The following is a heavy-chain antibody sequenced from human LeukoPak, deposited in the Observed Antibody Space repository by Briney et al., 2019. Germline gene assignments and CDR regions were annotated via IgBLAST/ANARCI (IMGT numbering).Heavy chain of an antibody. D-gene: IGHD6-19*01. J-gene: IGHJ3*02. CDR1: GFTFSSYG. V-gene: IGHV3-30*18. Sequence: PGRSLRLSCAASGFTFSSYGMHWVRQAPGKGLEWVAVISYDGSNKYYADSVKGRFTISRDNSKNTLYLQMNSLRAEDTAVYYCAKDRGIAVAGRGSGAFDIWGQGTMVTVSS. CDR2: ISYDGSNK. CDR3: AKDRGIAVAGRGSGAFDI.